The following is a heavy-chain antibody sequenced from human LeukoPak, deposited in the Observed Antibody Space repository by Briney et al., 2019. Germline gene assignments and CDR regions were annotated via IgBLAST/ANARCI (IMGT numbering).Heavy chain of an antibody. CDR1: GFAFSSYS. CDR3: ARDYYDSSGYYFDY. V-gene: IGHV3-21*01. D-gene: IGHD3-22*01. J-gene: IGHJ4*02. CDR2: ISSSSSYI. Sequence: PGGSLRLSCAASGFAFSSYSMNWVRQAPGKGLEWVSSISSSSSYIYYADSVKGRFTISRDNAKNSLYLQMNSLRAEDTAVCYCARDYYDSSGYYFDYWGQGTLVTVSS.